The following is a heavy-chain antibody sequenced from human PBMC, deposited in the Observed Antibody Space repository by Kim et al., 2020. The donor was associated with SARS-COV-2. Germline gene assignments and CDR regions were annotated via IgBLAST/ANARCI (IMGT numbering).Heavy chain of an antibody. J-gene: IGHJ5*02. D-gene: IGHD3-16*01. Sequence: SETLSLTCTVSGGSIGSSSYYWGWIRQPPGKGLEWIGSIYYSGSTYYNPSLKSRVTISVDTSKNQFSLKLSSVTAADTAVYYCARDLGPLLGITKDHNWFDPWGQGTLVTVSS. CDR3: ARDLGPLLGITKDHNWFDP. CDR1: GGSIGSSSYY. CDR2: IYYSGST. V-gene: IGHV4-39*07.